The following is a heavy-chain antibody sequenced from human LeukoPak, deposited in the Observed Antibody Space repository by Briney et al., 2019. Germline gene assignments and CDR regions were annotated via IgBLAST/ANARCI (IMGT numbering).Heavy chain of an antibody. CDR2: IGGSGIRT. J-gene: IGHJ4*02. CDR3: AKDKDYGDYIGYFDY. D-gene: IGHD4-17*01. V-gene: IGHV3-23*01. Sequence: GGTLRLSCSASGFTFTTYGMNWVRQAPGKGLEWVSGIGGSGIRTYYADSVKGRFTISRDNSKNTLYLQMNSLRAEDTAVYYCAKDKDYGDYIGYFDYWGQGTLVTVSS. CDR1: GFTFTTYG.